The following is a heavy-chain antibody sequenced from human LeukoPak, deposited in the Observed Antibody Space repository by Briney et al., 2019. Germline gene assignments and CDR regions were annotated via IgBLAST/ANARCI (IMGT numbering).Heavy chain of an antibody. D-gene: IGHD6-19*01. J-gene: IGHJ4*02. CDR1: GFTFSNYW. CDR3: ARDGDRGWSLSH. Sequence: GGSLRLSCAASGFTFSNYWMTWVRQAPGKGLEWVGIISLDGTKRYYGDSVKGRFTISRDDVKNPMYLQMNSLRAEDTAQYYCARDGDRGWSLSHWGQGTLVTVSS. CDR2: ISLDGTKR. V-gene: IGHV3-7*03.